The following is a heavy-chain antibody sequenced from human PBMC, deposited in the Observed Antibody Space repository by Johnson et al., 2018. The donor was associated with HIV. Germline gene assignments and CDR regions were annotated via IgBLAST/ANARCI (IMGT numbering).Heavy chain of an antibody. CDR1: GFTFSSYA. CDR3: ARPLDWKDLSDALDI. CDR2: ISYDGSNK. Sequence: QVQLVESGGGVVQPGRSLRLSCAGSGFTFSSYAFHWVRQAPAKGLEWVAAISYDGSNKYYADSVKGRFTISRDNSKNTLYLQMNSLRADDTAMYYCARPLDWKDLSDALDIWGQGTMVSVSS. V-gene: IGHV3-30*04. J-gene: IGHJ3*02. D-gene: IGHD1-1*01.